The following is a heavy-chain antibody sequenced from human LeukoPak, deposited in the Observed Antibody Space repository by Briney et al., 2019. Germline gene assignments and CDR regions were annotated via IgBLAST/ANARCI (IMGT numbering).Heavy chain of an antibody. D-gene: IGHD3-3*01. V-gene: IGHV1-69*13. CDR3: AREPLEYDFWSGYSN. J-gene: IGHJ4*02. CDR2: IIPIFGTA. CDR1: GGTFSSYA. Sequence: ASVKVSCKASGGTFSSYAISWVRQAPGQGLEWMGGIIPIFGTANYAQKFQGRVTITADESTSTAYMELSSLRSEDTAVYYCAREPLEYDFWSGYSNWGQGTLVTVSS.